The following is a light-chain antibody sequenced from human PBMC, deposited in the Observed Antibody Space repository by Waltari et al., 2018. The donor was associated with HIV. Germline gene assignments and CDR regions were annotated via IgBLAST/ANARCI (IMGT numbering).Light chain of an antibody. CDR2: AVS. Sequence: QSALTQPASVSGSPGQSITISCTGTSSDVGGYNSVSWYQLNPGKAPKPMIYAVSNRPSGVSNRFSGSKSDNTASLTISGLQAEDEADYYCSSYTSTSTVYVFGTGTEVTVL. V-gene: IGLV2-14*03. CDR3: SSYTSTSTVYV. CDR1: SSDVGGYNS. J-gene: IGLJ1*01.